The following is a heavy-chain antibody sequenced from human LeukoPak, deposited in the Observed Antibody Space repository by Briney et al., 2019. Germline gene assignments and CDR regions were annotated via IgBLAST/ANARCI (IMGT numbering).Heavy chain of an antibody. CDR1: GGSFSGYY. CDR3: AIHSRGYCSSTSCYAGAMGFYGMDV. J-gene: IGHJ6*02. V-gene: IGHV4-34*01. Sequence: SETLSLTCAVYGGSFSGYYWSWIRQPPGKGLEWIGEINHSGSTNYNPSLKSRVTISVDTSKNQFSLKLSSVTAADTAVYYCAIHSRGYCSSTSCYAGAMGFYGMDVWGQGTTVTVSS. CDR2: INHSGST. D-gene: IGHD2-2*01.